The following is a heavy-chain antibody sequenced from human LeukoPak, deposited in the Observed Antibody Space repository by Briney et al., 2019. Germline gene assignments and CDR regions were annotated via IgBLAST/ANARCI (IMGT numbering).Heavy chain of an antibody. D-gene: IGHD3-22*01. CDR1: GFTFSSYW. CDR3: ARLGNYYDSSGYHFDY. V-gene: IGHV3-7*01. Sequence: GGSLRLSCAASGFTFSSYWMSWVRQAPGKGPEWVANIKQDGSEKYYVDSVKGRFTISRDNAKNSLYLQMNSLRAEDTAVYYCARLGNYYDSSGYHFDYWGQGTLVTVSS. CDR2: IKQDGSEK. J-gene: IGHJ4*02.